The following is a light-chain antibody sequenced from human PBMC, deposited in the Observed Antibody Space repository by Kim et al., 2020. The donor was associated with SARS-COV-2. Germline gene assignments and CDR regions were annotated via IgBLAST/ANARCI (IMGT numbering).Light chain of an antibody. CDR3: HQLYSYPLT. J-gene: IGKJ4*01. CDR1: QAISRY. V-gene: IGKV1-9*01. Sequence: ASVGDRVTITCRASQAISRYLVWYQQKPGKAPNVLIYAASTLQSGVPSRFSGSGSGTEFTLTISSLQPEDFATYYCHQLYSYPLTFGGGTKVDIK. CDR2: AAS.